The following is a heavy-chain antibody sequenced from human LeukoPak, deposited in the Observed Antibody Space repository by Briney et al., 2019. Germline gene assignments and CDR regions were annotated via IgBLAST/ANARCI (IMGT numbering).Heavy chain of an antibody. CDR2: INWNGGST. J-gene: IGHJ4*02. CDR1: GFTFSRYW. D-gene: IGHD3-22*01. V-gene: IGHV3-20*04. Sequence: PGGSLRLSCAASGFTFSRYWMHWVRQAPGKGLEWVSGINWNGGSTGYADSVKGRFTISRDNGKNSLYLQMNSLRAEDTALYYCARYYYDSSGYYHPFDYWGQGTLVTVSS. CDR3: ARYYYDSSGYYHPFDY.